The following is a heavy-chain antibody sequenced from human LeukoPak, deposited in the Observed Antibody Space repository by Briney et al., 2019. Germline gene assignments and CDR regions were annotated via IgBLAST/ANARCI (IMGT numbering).Heavy chain of an antibody. CDR2: ISYDGSNK. V-gene: IGHV3-30-3*01. J-gene: IGHJ4*02. Sequence: GTSLRLSCAASGFTFSSYAMHWVRQAPGKGLELVAVISYDGSNKYYADSVKGRFTISRDNSKNTVYLQMNSLRAEDTAVYYCARERSSVVTDPRGFDYWGQGTLVTVSS. CDR3: ARERSSVVTDPRGFDY. CDR1: GFTFSSYA. D-gene: IGHD2-21*02.